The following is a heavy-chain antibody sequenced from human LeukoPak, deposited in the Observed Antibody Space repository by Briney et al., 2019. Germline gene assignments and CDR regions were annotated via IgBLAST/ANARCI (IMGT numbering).Heavy chain of an antibody. V-gene: IGHV1-69*04. Sequence: ASVKVSCKASGGTFSSYAISWVRQAPGQGLEWMGRIIPILGIANYAQKFQGRVTITADKSTSTAYMELSSLRSEDTAVYYCARARGYEVVPAAINYYGMDVWGQGTTVTVSS. CDR1: GGTFSSYA. CDR2: IIPILGIA. D-gene: IGHD2-2*01. J-gene: IGHJ6*02. CDR3: ARARGYEVVPAAINYYGMDV.